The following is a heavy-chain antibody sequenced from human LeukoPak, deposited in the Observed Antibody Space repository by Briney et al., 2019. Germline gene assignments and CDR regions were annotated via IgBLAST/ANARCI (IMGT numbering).Heavy chain of an antibody. Sequence: ASLKVSCKASGYTFTGYYMHWVRQAPGQGLEWMGWINPNSGGTNYAQKFQGRVTMTRDTSISTAYMELSRLRSDDTAVYYCARDLYSSSWYGYWCQGTLVTVSS. D-gene: IGHD6-13*01. CDR1: GYTFTGYY. V-gene: IGHV1-2*02. CDR3: ARDLYSSSWYGY. CDR2: INPNSGGT. J-gene: IGHJ4*02.